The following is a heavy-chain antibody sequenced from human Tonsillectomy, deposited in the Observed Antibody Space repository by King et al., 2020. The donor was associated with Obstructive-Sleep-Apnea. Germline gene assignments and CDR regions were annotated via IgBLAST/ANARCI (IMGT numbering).Heavy chain of an antibody. Sequence: QLVQSGPEVKKPGTSVKVSCKASGFTFTSSAMQWVRQARGQRLEWIGGMVVGSGNTNYAQKFQERVPITRDMSTSTAYMELSSLRSEDTAVYYCAALPSLEAGTFDYWGQGTLVTVSS. V-gene: IGHV1-58*02. CDR2: MVVGSGNT. D-gene: IGHD6-19*01. J-gene: IGHJ4*02. CDR1: GFTFTSSA. CDR3: AALPSLEAGTFDY.